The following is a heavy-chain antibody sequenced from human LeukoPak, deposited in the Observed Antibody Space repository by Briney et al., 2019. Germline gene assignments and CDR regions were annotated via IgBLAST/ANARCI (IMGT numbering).Heavy chain of an antibody. CDR1: GGSISGSSYY. Sequence: TSETLSLTCTVSGGSISGSSYYWGWIRQPPGKGLEWIGSIYYSGSTYYNPSLKSRVTISVDTSKNQFSLKLSSVTAADTAVYYCATVVTGNDAFDIWGQGTMVTISS. D-gene: IGHD4-23*01. CDR3: ATVVTGNDAFDI. CDR2: IYYSGST. V-gene: IGHV4-39*07. J-gene: IGHJ3*02.